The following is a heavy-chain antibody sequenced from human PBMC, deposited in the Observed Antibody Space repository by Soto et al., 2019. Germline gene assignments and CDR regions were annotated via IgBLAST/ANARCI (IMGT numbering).Heavy chain of an antibody. CDR2: INAGNGNT. CDR1: GYTFTSYA. CDR3: ARDWIQLWKKYNWFDP. V-gene: IGHV1-3*01. J-gene: IGHJ5*02. Sequence: ASVKVSCKASGYTFTSYAMHWVRQAPGQRLEWMGWINAGNGNTKYSQKFQGRVTITRDTSASTAYMELSSLRSEDTAVYYCARDWIQLWKKYNWFDPWGQGTLVTVSS. D-gene: IGHD5-18*01.